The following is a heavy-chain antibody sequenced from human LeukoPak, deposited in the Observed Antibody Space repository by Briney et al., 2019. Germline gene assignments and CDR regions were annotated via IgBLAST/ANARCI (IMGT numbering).Heavy chain of an antibody. CDR2: ISWNSGSI. CDR1: GFTFDDYA. V-gene: IGHV3-9*03. Sequence: GRSLRLSCAASGFTFDDYAMHWVRLARGKGLEWVSGISWNSGSIGYADSVKGRFTISRDNAKDSLYLQMNSLRAEDMALYYCAKEAGIAAPRRASDIWGQGTMVTVSS. J-gene: IGHJ3*02. D-gene: IGHD6-13*01. CDR3: AKEAGIAAPRRASDI.